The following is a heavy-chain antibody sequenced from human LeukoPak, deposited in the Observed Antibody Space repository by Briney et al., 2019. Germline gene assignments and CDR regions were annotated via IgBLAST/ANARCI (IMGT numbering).Heavy chain of an antibody. CDR2: FDPEDGET. V-gene: IGHV1-24*01. CDR1: GYTRTELS. CDR3: ATVAGTPLWYFDY. Sequence: GASVKVSCKVAGYTRTELSMHWVRQAPGKGVEWMGGFDPEDGETIYAQKFQGRVTMTEDTSTDTAYMELSSLRSEDTAVYYCATVAGTPLWYFDYWGQGTLVTVSS. J-gene: IGHJ4*02. D-gene: IGHD6-13*01.